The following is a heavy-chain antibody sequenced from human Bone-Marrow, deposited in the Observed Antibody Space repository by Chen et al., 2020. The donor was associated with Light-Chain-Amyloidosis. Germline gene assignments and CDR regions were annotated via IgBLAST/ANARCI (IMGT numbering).Heavy chain of an antibody. D-gene: IGHD2-15*01. CDR2: INTANGYT. V-gene: IGHV1-3*04. J-gene: IGHJ6*02. Sequence: QVQLVQSGAEVKKPGASVKVSCKASGYSFTNYVIHWVRQAPGQRLEWMGWINTANGYTKYSQKFQGRVTINRDTSASTAYMEVSSLGFEDTAVYYCARTPDATHYYYGMDVWGQGTTVNVSS. CDR1: GYSFTNYV. CDR3: ARTPDATHYYYGMDV.